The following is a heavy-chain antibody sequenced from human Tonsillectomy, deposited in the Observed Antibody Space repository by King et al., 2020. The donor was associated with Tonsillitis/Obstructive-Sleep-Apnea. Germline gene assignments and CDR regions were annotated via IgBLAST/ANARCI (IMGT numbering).Heavy chain of an antibody. CDR2: IKSDGSST. V-gene: IGHV3-74*01. CDR3: ARGGPKGNTDY. J-gene: IGHJ4*02. D-gene: IGHD4-23*01. Sequence: VQLVESGGGLVQPGGSLRLSCAASGFSISNYWMYWVRQAPGKGLVWVSRIKSDGSSTTYADSVKGRFTISRDNAKNTLYLQMISLRAEDTAVYYCARGGPKGNTDYWGQGTLVTVSS. CDR1: GFSISNYW.